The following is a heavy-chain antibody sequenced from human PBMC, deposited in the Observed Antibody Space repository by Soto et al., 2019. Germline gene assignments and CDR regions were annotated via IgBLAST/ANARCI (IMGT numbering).Heavy chain of an antibody. J-gene: IGHJ5*02. V-gene: IGHV3-48*01. CDR2: IDKSSETI. D-gene: IGHD1-26*01. CDR1: GFTFSSYN. Sequence: PGGSLRLSCAASGFTFSSYNMKWARQAPGKGLEWVAYIDKSSETIHYADSVKGRFTISRDNAKKSLFLQMNSLRAEDTAVYYCARDAGGSDRRGWYDPWGQGTLVTVSS. CDR3: ARDAGGSDRRGWYDP.